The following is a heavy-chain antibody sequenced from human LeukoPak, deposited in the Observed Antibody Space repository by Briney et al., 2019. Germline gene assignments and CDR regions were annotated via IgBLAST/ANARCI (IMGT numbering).Heavy chain of an antibody. CDR3: ARGFNYYDSSGYYYIDAFDI. CDR2: IYYSGST. Sequence: SETLSLTCSVSGGSISSYYWSWIRQPPGKGLEWIGYIYYSGSTNYNPSLKSRVTISVDTSKNQFSLKLSSVTAADTAVYYCARGFNYYDSSGYYYIDAFDIWGQGTMVTVSS. V-gene: IGHV4-59*01. D-gene: IGHD3-22*01. CDR1: GGSISSYY. J-gene: IGHJ3*02.